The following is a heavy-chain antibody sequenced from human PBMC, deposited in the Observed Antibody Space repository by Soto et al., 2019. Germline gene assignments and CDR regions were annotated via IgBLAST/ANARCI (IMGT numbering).Heavy chain of an antibody. CDR3: AGQGAAHSPYNRFDP. J-gene: IGHJ5*02. V-gene: IGHV5-10-1*01. CDR2: IDPSDSYT. Sequence: PGESLKISCKASGYSFTNYWISWVRQMPGKGLEWMGRIDPSDSYTNYSPSFQGHGTISADKSINTAYLQWSSLEASDTAIYYCAGQGAAHSPYNRFDPWGQGTLVTVSS. D-gene: IGHD6-6*01. CDR1: GYSFTNYW.